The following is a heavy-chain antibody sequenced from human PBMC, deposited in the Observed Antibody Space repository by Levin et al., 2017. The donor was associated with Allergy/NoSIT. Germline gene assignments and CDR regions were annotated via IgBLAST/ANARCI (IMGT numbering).Heavy chain of an antibody. CDR2: IYSSGST. CDR3: ARDSADDTKDY. J-gene: IGHJ4*02. V-gene: IGHV3-53*01. D-gene: IGHD3-22*01. CDR1: GFTISSNY. Sequence: GESLKISCAASGFTISSNYMTWVRQAPGKGLEWVSVIYSSGSTYYADSVKGRFTISRDKSKNTLYLQMSSLRAEDTALYYCARDSADDTKDYWGQGTLVTVSS.